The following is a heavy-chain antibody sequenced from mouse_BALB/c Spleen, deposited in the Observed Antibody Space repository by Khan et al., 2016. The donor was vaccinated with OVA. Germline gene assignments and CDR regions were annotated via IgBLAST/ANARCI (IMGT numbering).Heavy chain of an antibody. CDR2: INPKNGGT. D-gene: IGHD3-3*01. Sequence: EVQLQQSGPELVKPGASVKISCKTSGYTFTEYTVHWVRQSLGKSLDWIGVINPKNGGTAYNQKFKGKATLTVDKSSSTAYMEFRSLTSEDAVVYYCARDAGRYWGQGTSVTVAS. V-gene: IGHV1-18*01. CDR1: GYTFTEYT. CDR3: ARDAGRY. J-gene: IGHJ4*01.